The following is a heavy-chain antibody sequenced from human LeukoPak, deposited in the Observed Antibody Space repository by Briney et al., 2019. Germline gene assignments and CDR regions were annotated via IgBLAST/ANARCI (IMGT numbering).Heavy chain of an antibody. Sequence: SETLTLTYTVYGGSISSYYWSWIRQPPGKGLEWIGYIYYSGSTNYNPSLKSRVTISVDTSKNQFSLKLSSVTAADTAVYYCARVRRIQLWPVHDAFDIWGQGTMVTVSS. CDR3: ARVRRIQLWPVHDAFDI. J-gene: IGHJ3*02. CDR1: GGSISSYY. D-gene: IGHD5-18*01. CDR2: IYYSGST. V-gene: IGHV4-59*01.